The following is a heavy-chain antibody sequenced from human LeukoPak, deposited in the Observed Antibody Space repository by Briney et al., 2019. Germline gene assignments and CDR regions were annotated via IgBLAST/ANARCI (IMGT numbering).Heavy chain of an antibody. V-gene: IGHV3-9*01. J-gene: IGHJ4*02. CDR3: AKVKDYYDSSGSIDY. Sequence: GGSLRLSCAASGFTFDDYAMHWVRQAPGKGLEWVSGISWNSGSIGYADSVKGRFTISRDNAKNSLYLQMNSLRAEDTALYYCAKVKDYYDSSGSIDYWGQGTLVTVSS. CDR2: ISWNSGSI. CDR1: GFTFDDYA. D-gene: IGHD3-22*01.